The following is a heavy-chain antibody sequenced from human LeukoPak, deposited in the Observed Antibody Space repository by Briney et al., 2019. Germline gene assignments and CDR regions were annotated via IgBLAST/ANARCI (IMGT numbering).Heavy chain of an antibody. Sequence: GGSLRLSRAASGFTFSNADMNWVRHAPGRGLEWVGRIKPKTDGETTEYAPPVKGRFSISRDDSKNMLYLQMNSLKAEDTAVYYCITPLPYSAQGGQGTLVTVSS. CDR1: GFTFSNAD. CDR3: ITPLPYSAQ. CDR2: IKPKTDGETT. V-gene: IGHV3-15*07. D-gene: IGHD2-21*01. J-gene: IGHJ4*02.